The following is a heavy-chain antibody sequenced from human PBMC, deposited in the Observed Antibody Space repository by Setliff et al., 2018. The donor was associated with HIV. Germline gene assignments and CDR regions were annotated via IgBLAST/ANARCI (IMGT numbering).Heavy chain of an antibody. CDR2: ITASGSTT. CDR3: VGYPDFGNSGPRGY. D-gene: IGHD5-12*01. J-gene: IGHJ4*02. Sequence: GGSLRLSCAASGLTFSNYAMTWVRQAPGKGLEWVSSITASGSTTYYADSVKGRFTISSDNSMNTLNLQMNSLRAEDTAVYYCVGYPDFGNSGPRGYWGQGTLVTVSS. CDR1: GLTFSNYA. V-gene: IGHV3-23*01.